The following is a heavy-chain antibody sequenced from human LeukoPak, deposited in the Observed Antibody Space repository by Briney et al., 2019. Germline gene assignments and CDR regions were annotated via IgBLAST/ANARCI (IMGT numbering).Heavy chain of an antibody. CDR3: AREAEAFDI. Sequence: PGGSLRLSCAASGFTFNNAWMSWVRQAPGKGLEWVAVISYDGSNKYYADSVKGRFTISRDNSKNTLYLQMNSLRAEDTAVYYCAREAEAFDIWGQGTMVTVSS. J-gene: IGHJ3*02. V-gene: IGHV3-30-3*01. CDR2: ISYDGSNK. CDR1: GFTFNNAW.